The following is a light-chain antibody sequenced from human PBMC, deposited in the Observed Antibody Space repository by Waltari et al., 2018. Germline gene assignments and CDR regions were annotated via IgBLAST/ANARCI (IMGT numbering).Light chain of an antibody. Sequence: EIVLTQSPGTLSLSPGATAILSCRASQNVSQNPVGWFQVKPGHPPRLPIYAAANRSPGVPVKFSGRGSGTDFSLTILIVEPEDFAVYSCHQYGSSIRSFGQGTKVEVK. J-gene: IGKJ1*01. CDR3: HQYGSSIRS. CDR2: AAA. CDR1: QNVSQNP. V-gene: IGKV3-20*01.